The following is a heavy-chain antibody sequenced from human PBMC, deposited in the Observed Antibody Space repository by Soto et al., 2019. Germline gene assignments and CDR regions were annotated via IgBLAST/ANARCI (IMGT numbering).Heavy chain of an antibody. V-gene: IGHV3-30-3*01. CDR2: ISYDGSNK. D-gene: IGHD3-10*01. CDR1: GFTFSTYA. CDR3: ARGRYYVSGRASDTRYYGMDL. J-gene: IGHJ6*02. Sequence: QVQLVESGGGVVQPGKSPRLSCAASGFTFSTYAMHWVRQAPGKGLEWVAVISYDGSNKYYADSVRGRLTISRDNSKNTLYLQTNSLRVEDTAVYYCARGRYYVSGRASDTRYYGMDLWGQGTTVTVSS.